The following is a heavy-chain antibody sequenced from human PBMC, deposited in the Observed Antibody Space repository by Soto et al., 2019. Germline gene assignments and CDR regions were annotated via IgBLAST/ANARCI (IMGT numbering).Heavy chain of an antibody. CDR1: GYTFTGYY. D-gene: IGHD3-22*01. V-gene: IGHV1-2*04. Sequence: QVQLVQSGAEVKKPGASVKVSCKASGYTFTGYYMHWVRQAPGQGLEWMGWINPNSGGTNYAQKFQGWVTMTRDTSISTAYMELSRLRSDDTAVYYCARGRYYYDSSGYYYFDYWGQGTLVTVSS. J-gene: IGHJ4*02. CDR3: ARGRYYYDSSGYYYFDY. CDR2: INPNSGGT.